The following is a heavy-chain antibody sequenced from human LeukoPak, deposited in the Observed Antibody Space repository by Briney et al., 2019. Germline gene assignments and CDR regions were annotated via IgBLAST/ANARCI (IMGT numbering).Heavy chain of an antibody. V-gene: IGHV1-2*02. CDR3: AREYYDFWSGYVEMGY. CDR1: GYTFTSYG. J-gene: IGHJ4*02. D-gene: IGHD3-3*01. Sequence: ASVKVSCKASGYTFTSYGISWVRQAPGQGLEWMGWINPNSGGTNYAQKFQGRVTMTRDTSISTAYMELSRLRSDDTAVYYCAREYYDFWSGYVEMGYWGQGTLVTVSS. CDR2: INPNSGGT.